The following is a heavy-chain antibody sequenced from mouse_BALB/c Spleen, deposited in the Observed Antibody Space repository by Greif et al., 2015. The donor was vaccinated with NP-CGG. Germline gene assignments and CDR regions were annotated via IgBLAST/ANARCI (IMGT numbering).Heavy chain of an antibody. CDR2: INPSTGYT. V-gene: IGHV1-7*01. CDR1: GYTFTSYW. D-gene: IGHD4-1*01. J-gene: IGHJ1*01. CDR3: ATGTYFDV. Sequence: LVESGAELAKPGASVKMSCKASGYTFTSYWMHWVKQRPGQGLEWIGYINPSTGYTEYNQKFKDKATLTADKSSSTAYMQLSSLTSEDSAVYYCATGTYFDVWGAGTTVTVSS.